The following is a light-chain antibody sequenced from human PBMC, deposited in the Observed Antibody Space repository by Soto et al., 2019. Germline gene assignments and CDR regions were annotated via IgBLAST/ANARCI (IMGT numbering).Light chain of an antibody. J-gene: IGKJ2*01. V-gene: IGKV3-15*01. CDR1: QSVSDN. CDR2: GAS. Sequence: EVVMTQSPATLSVSPGERATLSCRASQSVSDNLAWYQQKPGQAPRLLIYGASTRATGIPARFSGSGSGTEFTLTISSLQSEDFAVSYCQQSNNWPYTFGQGTKLDIK. CDR3: QQSNNWPYT.